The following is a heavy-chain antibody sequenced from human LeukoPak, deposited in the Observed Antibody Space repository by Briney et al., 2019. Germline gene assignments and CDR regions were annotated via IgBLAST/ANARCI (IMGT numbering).Heavy chain of an antibody. CDR1: GGSISTYY. CDR3: ARGGAARLHFQN. Sequence: PSETLSLTCTVSGGSISTYYWNWIRQPPGKGLEWIGYIYYSGSTNYNPSLQSRVTISVDTSKNQFSLNLNSVTAADTAVYYCARGGAARLHFQNWGQGTLVTVSS. V-gene: IGHV4-59*01. D-gene: IGHD6-6*01. CDR2: IYYSGST. J-gene: IGHJ1*01.